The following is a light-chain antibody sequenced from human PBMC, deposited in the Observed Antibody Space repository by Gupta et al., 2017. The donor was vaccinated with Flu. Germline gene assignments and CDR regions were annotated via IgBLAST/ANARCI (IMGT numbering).Light chain of an antibody. J-gene: IGLJ3*02. CDR2: YDM. Sequence: PGRTASVTGSGDALAKRYAYWCHQKPAHAPVLVIFYDMHRPTGISYRISGSTYGTTVTLTISGFQEEDEADYYCHSSDIDGTWVFGGGTKLTVL. V-gene: IGLV3-25*03. CDR3: HSSDIDGTWV. CDR1: ALAKRY.